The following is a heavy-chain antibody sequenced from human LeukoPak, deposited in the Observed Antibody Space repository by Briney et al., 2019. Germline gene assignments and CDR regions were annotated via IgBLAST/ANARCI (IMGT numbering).Heavy chain of an antibody. D-gene: IGHD2-15*01. CDR3: GRRGRGNYDY. CDR1: GYTFTSYG. V-gene: IGHV1-18*01. J-gene: IGHJ4*02. Sequence: ASVKVSCNASGYTFTSYGISWVRQAPGQGRGWMGWISAYNGNTNYAQKLQGRVTMTTDTSTSTAYMELRSLRSDDTAVYYCGRRGRGNYDYWGQGTLVTVSS. CDR2: ISAYNGNT.